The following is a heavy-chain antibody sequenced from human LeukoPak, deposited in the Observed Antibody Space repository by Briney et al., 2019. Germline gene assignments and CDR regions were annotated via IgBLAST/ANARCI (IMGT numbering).Heavy chain of an antibody. Sequence: SETLSLTCTVSGGSISSYYWSWIRQPPGKGLEWIGYIYYSGSTNYNPSLKSRATISVDTSTNQFSLKLSSVTAADTAVYYCGGRAVAGTTYYYYYMDVGGKGTTVTVSS. V-gene: IGHV4-59*08. D-gene: IGHD6-19*01. CDR2: IYYSGST. CDR1: GGSISSYY. J-gene: IGHJ6*03. CDR3: GGRAVAGTTYYYYYMDV.